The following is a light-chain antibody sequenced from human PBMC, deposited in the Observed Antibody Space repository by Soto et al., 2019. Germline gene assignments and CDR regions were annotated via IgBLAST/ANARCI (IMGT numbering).Light chain of an antibody. V-gene: IGKV3-20*01. Sequence: DIVLTQSPGTLSLSPGERATLSCRASQNVDSTYLAWYQQKPGQAPRLVIYDASSRATGIPDRFSGSGSGTDFTLTISRLEPEDFAVYYCQQYRTFGQGTKVDIK. CDR3: QQYRT. CDR1: QNVDSTY. CDR2: DAS. J-gene: IGKJ1*01.